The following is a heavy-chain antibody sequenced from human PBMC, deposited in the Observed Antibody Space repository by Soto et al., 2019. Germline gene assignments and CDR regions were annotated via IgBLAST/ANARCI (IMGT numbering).Heavy chain of an antibody. Sequence: SETLSLTCTVSGGSISSYYWSWIRQPPGKGLEWIGYIYYSGSTNYNPSLKSRVTISVDTSKNQFSLKLSSVTAADTAVYYCARGRGAGAPTNAFDIWGQGTMVTVS. CDR3: ARGRGAGAPTNAFDI. CDR2: IYYSGST. V-gene: IGHV4-59*01. J-gene: IGHJ3*02. CDR1: GGSISSYY. D-gene: IGHD1-26*01.